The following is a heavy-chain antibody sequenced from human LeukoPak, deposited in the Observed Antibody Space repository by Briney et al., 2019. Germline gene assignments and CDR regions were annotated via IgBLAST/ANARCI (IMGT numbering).Heavy chain of an antibody. J-gene: IGHJ6*03. CDR2: IRQDGSET. Sequence: PGGSLRLSCASSGFTFSTYWMSWVRQAPGKGLEWVANIRQDGSETYYGDSAKGRFTISRDNAKNSLYLQLNSLTAEDTAVYYCARVAVIYQYYMNVWGRGTTVTVSS. CDR3: ARVAVIYQYYMNV. CDR1: GFTFSTYW. D-gene: IGHD2-2*01. V-gene: IGHV3-7*01.